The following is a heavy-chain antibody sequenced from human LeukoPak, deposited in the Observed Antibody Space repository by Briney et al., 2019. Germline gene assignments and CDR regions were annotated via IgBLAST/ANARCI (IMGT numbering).Heavy chain of an antibody. CDR2: ISSSSYI. CDR1: GFTFSSYS. V-gene: IGHV3-21*01. CDR3: ARVSQAAGFDY. J-gene: IGHJ4*02. D-gene: IGHD6-13*01. Sequence: KSGGSLRLSCAASGFTFSSYSMNWVRQAPGKGLEWVSSISSSSYIYYADSVKGRFTISRDNAKNSLYLQMNSLRAEDTAVYYCARVSQAAGFDYWGQDTLVPVSS.